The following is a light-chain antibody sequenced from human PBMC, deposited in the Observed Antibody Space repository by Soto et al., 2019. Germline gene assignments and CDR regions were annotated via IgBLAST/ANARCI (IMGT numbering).Light chain of an antibody. CDR3: SSKTSSGTLYV. Sequence: QSALTQPRSVSGSPGQSVTISCTGTSSDVGGYNYVSWYQQHPGKAPKLMIYDVSKRPSGVPDRFSGSKSGNTASLTVSGLQAEDEADYYCSSKTSSGTLYVFGTGTKVTVL. V-gene: IGLV2-11*01. CDR1: SSDVGGYNY. CDR2: DVS. J-gene: IGLJ1*01.